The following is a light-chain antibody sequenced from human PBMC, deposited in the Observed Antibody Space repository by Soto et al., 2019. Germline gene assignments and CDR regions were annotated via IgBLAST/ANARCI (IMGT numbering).Light chain of an antibody. CDR1: QSVSSSY. Sequence: IVLTQSPGTLSLSPGEIATLSCRASQSVSSSYLAWYQQKPGQAPRLLIYGASSRATGIPDRFSGSGSGTDFTLTISRLEPEDFAVYYCQQYGSSSLTFGGGTKVEIK. V-gene: IGKV3-20*01. CDR3: QQYGSSSLT. CDR2: GAS. J-gene: IGKJ4*01.